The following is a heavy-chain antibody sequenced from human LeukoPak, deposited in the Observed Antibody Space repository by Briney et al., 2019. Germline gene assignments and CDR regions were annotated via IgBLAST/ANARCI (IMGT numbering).Heavy chain of an antibody. Sequence: SETLSLTCTVSGGPISSYYWSWIRQPPGKGLEWIGYIYYSGSTNYNPSLKSRVTISVDTSKNQFSLKLSSVTAADTAVYYCARGGGETYGSGSYYPEEYFDYWGQGTLVTVSS. CDR1: GGPISSYY. CDR2: IYYSGST. D-gene: IGHD3-10*01. J-gene: IGHJ4*02. V-gene: IGHV4-59*08. CDR3: ARGGGETYGSGSYYPEEYFDY.